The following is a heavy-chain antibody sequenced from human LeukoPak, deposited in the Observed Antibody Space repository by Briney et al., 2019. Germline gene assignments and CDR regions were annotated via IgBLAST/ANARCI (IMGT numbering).Heavy chain of an antibody. Sequence: SETLSLTCAVYGVSFSGYYWSWILQPPGKGLEWIGYIYYSGSTNYNPSLKSRVTISVDTSKNQFSLKLSSVTAADTAVYYCARGGVVTPSSGWYFDLWGRGTLVTVSS. D-gene: IGHD2-21*02. CDR3: ARGGVVTPSSGWYFDL. CDR1: GVSFSGYY. CDR2: IYYSGST. J-gene: IGHJ2*01. V-gene: IGHV4-59*01.